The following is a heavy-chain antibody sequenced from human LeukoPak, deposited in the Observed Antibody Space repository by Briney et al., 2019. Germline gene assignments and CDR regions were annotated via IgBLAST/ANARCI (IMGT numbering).Heavy chain of an antibody. CDR2: ISGSGGST. CDR3: AKAGYSSGWYEMYAFDI. CDR1: GFTFSSYS. D-gene: IGHD6-19*01. J-gene: IGHJ3*02. V-gene: IGHV3-23*01. Sequence: QPGGSLRLSCAASGFTFSSYSMNWVRQAPGKGLERVSAISGSGGSTYYADSVKGRFTISRDNFKNTLYLQMNSLRAEDTAVYYCAKAGYSSGWYEMYAFDIWGQGTMVTVSS.